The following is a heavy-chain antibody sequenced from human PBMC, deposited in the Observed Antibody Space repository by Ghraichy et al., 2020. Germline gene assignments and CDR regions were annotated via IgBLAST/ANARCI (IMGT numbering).Heavy chain of an antibody. Sequence: GESLNISCAASGFTVSSNYMSWVRQAPGKGLEWVSVIYSGGSTYYADSVKGRFTISRDNSKNTLYLQMNSLRAEDTAVYYCARDSRRLGELPTLDYWGQGTLVTVSS. J-gene: IGHJ4*02. D-gene: IGHD3-16*01. CDR3: ARDSRRLGELPTLDY. V-gene: IGHV3-66*01. CDR1: GFTVSSNY. CDR2: IYSGGST.